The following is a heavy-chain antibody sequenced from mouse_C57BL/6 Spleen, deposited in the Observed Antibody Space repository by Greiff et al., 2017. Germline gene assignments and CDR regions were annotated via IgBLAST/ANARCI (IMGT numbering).Heavy chain of an antibody. J-gene: IGHJ4*01. CDR1: GFTFSDFY. CDR3: ERDWSNYYAMDY. V-gene: IGHV7-1*01. Sequence: EVMLVESGGGLVQSGRSLRLSCATSGFTFSDFYMEWVRQAPGKGLEWFAASRNKANDYTTEYSASVKGRFIVSRYTSQSILYLQMNALRAEDTANYYWERDWSNYYAMDYWGQGTSVTVSS. CDR2: SRNKANDYTT. D-gene: IGHD2-5*01.